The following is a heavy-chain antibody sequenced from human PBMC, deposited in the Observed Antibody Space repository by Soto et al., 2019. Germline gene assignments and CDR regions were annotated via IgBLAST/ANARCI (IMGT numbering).Heavy chain of an antibody. CDR2: IYWNEDE. CDR1: GFSFSTTGVS. D-gene: IGHD5-12*01. J-gene: IGHJ4*02. CDR3: AHRYSGYDF. V-gene: IGHV2-5*01. Sequence: SGPTLVNPTQTLALTCTFSGFSFSTTGVSVGWIRQPPGKALEWLALIYWNEDELYRPSLKSRLTITKATSKNQVVLTMTNMDPLDTATYYCAHRYSGYDFWGPGTLVTVSS.